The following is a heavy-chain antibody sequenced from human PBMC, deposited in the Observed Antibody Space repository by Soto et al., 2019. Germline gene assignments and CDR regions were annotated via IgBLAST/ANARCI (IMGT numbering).Heavy chain of an antibody. V-gene: IGHV1-46*01. Sequence: ASVKVSCKGAGYTFSNYYMHWVRQAPGQGLEWMGIINPSGDSTSYAQEFQGRVTMTRETSTSTAYMELSSLRSEDTAVYYCASPYSSGWYGQDHHYYYYYGMDVWGQGTTVTVS. CDR1: GYTFSNYY. CDR3: ASPYSSGWYGQDHHYYYYYGMDV. D-gene: IGHD6-19*01. J-gene: IGHJ6*02. CDR2: INPSGDST.